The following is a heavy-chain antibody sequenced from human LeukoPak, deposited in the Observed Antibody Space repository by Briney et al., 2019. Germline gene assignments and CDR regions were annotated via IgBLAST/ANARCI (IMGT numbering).Heavy chain of an antibody. CDR3: ARLFSGSYNWFDP. D-gene: IGHD1-26*01. CDR1: GDSISSYY. J-gene: IGHJ5*02. CDR2: IYYSGST. V-gene: IGHV4-59*01. Sequence: SETLSLTCTVSGDSISSYYWGWIRQPPGKGLEWIGYIYYSGSTNYNPSLKSRVTISVDTSKNQFSLKLSSVTAADTAVYYCARLFSGSYNWFDPWGQGTLVTVSS.